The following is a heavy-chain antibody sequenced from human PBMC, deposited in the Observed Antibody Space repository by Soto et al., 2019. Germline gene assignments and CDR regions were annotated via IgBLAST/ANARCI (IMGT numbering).Heavy chain of an antibody. Sequence: QVPLVQSGAEVKKPGASVKVSCKASGYTFTSYGISWVRQAPGQGLEWMGWISAYNGNTHYAQKLQGRVTMTTDTSTSTAYMELRSLRSDDTSVYDCAREWADIVVVVAAEYYFYYWGQGTLVTVSS. D-gene: IGHD2-15*01. J-gene: IGHJ4*02. CDR3: AREWADIVVVVAAEYYFYY. CDR1: GYTFTSYG. V-gene: IGHV1-18*01. CDR2: ISAYNGNT.